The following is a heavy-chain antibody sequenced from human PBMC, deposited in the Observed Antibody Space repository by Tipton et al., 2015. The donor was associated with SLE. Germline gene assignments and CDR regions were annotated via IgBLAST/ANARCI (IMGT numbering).Heavy chain of an antibody. Sequence: TLSLTCTVSGGSVSHYYWSWIRQPPGKGLEWIGYIYYSGSTYYNSSLKSRVTISVDTSKNQFSLKLSSVTAADTAVYYCAREVVAPDAFDIWGQGTTVTVSP. CDR2: IYYSGST. CDR1: GGSVSHYY. J-gene: IGHJ3*02. V-gene: IGHV4-30-4*08. CDR3: AREVVAPDAFDI. D-gene: IGHD5-12*01.